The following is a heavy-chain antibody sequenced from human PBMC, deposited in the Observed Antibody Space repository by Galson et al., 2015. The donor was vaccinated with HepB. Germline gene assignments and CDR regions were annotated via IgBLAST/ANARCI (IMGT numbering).Heavy chain of an antibody. Sequence: SVKVSCKASGYTFTSYGISWVRQAPGQGLEWMGWISAHNGNINYAQKLQGRVTMTTDTSTSTAYMELRSLRSEDTAVYYCARDLRSYYETNNWFDPWGQGTLVTVSS. V-gene: IGHV1-18*01. D-gene: IGHD3-22*01. CDR2: ISAHNGNI. CDR1: GYTFTSYG. CDR3: ARDLRSYYETNNWFDP. J-gene: IGHJ5*02.